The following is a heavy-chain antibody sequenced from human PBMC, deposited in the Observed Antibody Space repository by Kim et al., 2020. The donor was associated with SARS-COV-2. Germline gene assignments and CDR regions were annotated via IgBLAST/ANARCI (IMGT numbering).Heavy chain of an antibody. CDR1: GGSFSGYY. CDR2: INHSGST. V-gene: IGHV4-34*01. J-gene: IGHJ4*02. CDR3: ARPKGYCSGGSCSNRRNRHYFDY. D-gene: IGHD2-15*01. Sequence: SETLSLTCAVYGGSFSGYYWSWIRQPPGKGLEWIGEINHSGSTNYNPSLKSRVTISVDTSKNQFSLKLSSVTAADTAVYYCARPKGYCSGGSCSNRRNRHYFDYWGQGTLVTVSS.